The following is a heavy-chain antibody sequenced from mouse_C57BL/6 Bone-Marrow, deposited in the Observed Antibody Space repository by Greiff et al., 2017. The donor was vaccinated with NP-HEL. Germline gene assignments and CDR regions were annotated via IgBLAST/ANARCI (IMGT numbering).Heavy chain of an antibody. CDR1: GFTFSDYY. Sequence: EVMLVESGGGLVQPGGSLKLSCAASGFTFSDYYMYWVRQTPEKRLEWVAYISNGGGSTYYPDTVKGRFTISRDNAKNTLYLQMSRLKSEDTAMYYWARRGAYDGYPHWYFDVWGTGTTVTVSS. CDR3: ARRGAYDGYPHWYFDV. V-gene: IGHV5-12*01. J-gene: IGHJ1*03. CDR2: ISNGGGST. D-gene: IGHD2-3*01.